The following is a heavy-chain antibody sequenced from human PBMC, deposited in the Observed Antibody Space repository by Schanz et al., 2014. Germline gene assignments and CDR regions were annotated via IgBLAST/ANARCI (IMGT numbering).Heavy chain of an antibody. CDR1: GFTFSGYS. V-gene: IGHV3-23*01. D-gene: IGHD2-2*01. CDR2: ISGSGGST. CDR3: ARVKYCTITRCYRTETEGIYYMDV. Sequence: EMQLLESGGGLVKPGGSLRLSCAASGFTFSGYSMNWVRQAPGKGLEWVSAISGSGGSTYYADSVKGRFTISRDNSKNTLFLQMNSLRAEDTAVYYCARVKYCTITRCYRTETEGIYYMDVWGKGTTXTVSS. J-gene: IGHJ6*03.